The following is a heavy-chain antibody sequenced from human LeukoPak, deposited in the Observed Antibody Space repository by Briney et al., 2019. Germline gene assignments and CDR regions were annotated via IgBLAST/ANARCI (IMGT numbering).Heavy chain of an antibody. Sequence: PGGSLRLSCAASGFTFSSYTMHWVRQAPGKGLEYVSAISNNGGSTYYANSVKGRFTISRDNSKNTLYLQIGSLRVEDMDVYYCARGTFLEWVLESYMDVWGKGTTVTVSS. J-gene: IGHJ6*03. CDR3: ARGTFLEWVLESYMDV. D-gene: IGHD3-3*02. CDR2: ISNNGGST. V-gene: IGHV3-64*01. CDR1: GFTFSSYT.